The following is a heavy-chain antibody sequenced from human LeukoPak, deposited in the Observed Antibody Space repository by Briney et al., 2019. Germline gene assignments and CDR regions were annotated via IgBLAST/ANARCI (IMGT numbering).Heavy chain of an antibody. V-gene: IGHV1-69*04. CDR2: IIPILGIA. D-gene: IGHD3-22*01. J-gene: IGHJ6*03. CDR1: GGTFSSYA. CDR3: ARVLYYYDSSGSSGYYYYMDV. Sequence: ASVKVSCKASGGTFSSYAISWVRQAPGQGLEWMGRIIPILGIANYAQKLQGRVTITADKSTSTAYMELSSLRSEDTAVYYCARVLYYYDSSGSSGYYYYMDVWGKGTTVTVSS.